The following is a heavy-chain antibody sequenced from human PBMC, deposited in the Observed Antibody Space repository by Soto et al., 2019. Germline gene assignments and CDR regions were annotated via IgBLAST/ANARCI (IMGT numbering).Heavy chain of an antibody. CDR3: ARVGVKSYLDS. CDR1: GFTFDDYG. D-gene: IGHD2-8*01. CDR2: INWNGGST. J-gene: IGHJ4*02. Sequence: EVQLVESGGGVVRPGGSLRLSCAASGFTFDDYGMSWVRQAPGKGLEWVSGINWNGGSTGYADSVKGRFTISRDNAKNSWYVKINSMRAEHTALYHCARVGVKSYLDSWGQGTLVTVPS. V-gene: IGHV3-20*01.